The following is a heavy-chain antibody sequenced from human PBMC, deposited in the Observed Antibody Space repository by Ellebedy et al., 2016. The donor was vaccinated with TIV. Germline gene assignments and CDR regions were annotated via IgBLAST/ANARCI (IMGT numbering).Heavy chain of an antibody. J-gene: IGHJ4*02. CDR3: ARERRIVAAGTYFDY. CDR1: GGSISSGGYY. D-gene: IGHD6-13*01. Sequence: MPSETLSLTCTVSGGSISSGGYYWSCIPQHPGKGLEWIGYLYYSGSTYYNSSLKSLVTLSVDTSKNQFSLKLSSVTAADTAVYYCARERRIVAAGTYFDYWGQGTLVTVSS. V-gene: IGHV4-31*01. CDR2: LYYSGST.